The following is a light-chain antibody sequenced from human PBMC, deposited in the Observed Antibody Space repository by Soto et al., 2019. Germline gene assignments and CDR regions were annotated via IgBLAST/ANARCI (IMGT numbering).Light chain of an antibody. Sequence: QSALTQPASVSGSPGQSITISCTGTSGDIGAYIFVSWYQQHPGKAPKLIIYDIANRPSGVSYRFSGSKSVNTASLTISGLQADDEADYYCVSFTTKKSYVFGTGTKVTVL. J-gene: IGLJ1*01. V-gene: IGLV2-14*03. CDR2: DIA. CDR3: VSFTTKKSYV. CDR1: SGDIGAYIF.